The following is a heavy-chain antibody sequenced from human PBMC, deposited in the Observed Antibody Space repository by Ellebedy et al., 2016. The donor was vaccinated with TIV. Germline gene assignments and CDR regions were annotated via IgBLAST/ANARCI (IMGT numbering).Heavy chain of an antibody. J-gene: IGHJ4*02. Sequence: GESLKISCAASGFTFSSYGMHWVRQAPGKGLEWVAVIWYDGSTKYYADSVKGRFTISRDNSKNTLYLQMNSLRAEDTAVYYCARDEFRYCSSTSCYPLDYWGQGALVTVSS. V-gene: IGHV3-33*08. CDR1: GFTFSSYG. D-gene: IGHD2-2*01. CDR3: ARDEFRYCSSTSCYPLDY. CDR2: IWYDGSTK.